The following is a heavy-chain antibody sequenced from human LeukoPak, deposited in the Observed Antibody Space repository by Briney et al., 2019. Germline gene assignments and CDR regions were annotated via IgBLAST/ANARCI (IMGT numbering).Heavy chain of an antibody. V-gene: IGHV1-2*02. Sequence: WASVKVSCQASGYTFTGYYMHWVRQAPGQGLEWMGWINPTSGATNYAQKFQGRVTMTRDTSISTAYMELSSLRSDDTAVYYCARQGLLESFDYWGQGTLVTVSS. CDR2: INPTSGAT. CDR3: ARQGLLESFDY. CDR1: GYTFTGYY. J-gene: IGHJ4*02. D-gene: IGHD6-19*01.